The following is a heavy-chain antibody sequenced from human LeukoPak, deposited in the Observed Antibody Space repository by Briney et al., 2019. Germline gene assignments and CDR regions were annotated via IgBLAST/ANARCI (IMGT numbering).Heavy chain of an antibody. D-gene: IGHD6-19*01. V-gene: IGHV1-2*02. Sequence: GASVKVSCKASGYTFTGYYMHWVRQAPGQGLEWMGWINPNSGGTNYAQRFQGRVTMTRDTSISTAYMELSRLRSDDTAVYYCARDQEAVARFDPWGQGTLVTVSS. CDR1: GYTFTGYY. J-gene: IGHJ5*02. CDR3: ARDQEAVARFDP. CDR2: INPNSGGT.